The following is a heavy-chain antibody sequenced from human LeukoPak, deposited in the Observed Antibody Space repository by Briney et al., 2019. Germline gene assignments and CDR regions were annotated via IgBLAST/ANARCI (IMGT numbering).Heavy chain of an antibody. J-gene: IGHJ5*02. CDR1: GFTFNDYY. CDR2: INIAGTNT. CDR3: ATDGAGFDT. V-gene: IGHV3-11*01. Sequence: GGSLRLSCAASGFTFNDYYMSWIRQAPGKGLEWLSYINIAGTNTHYADSVKGRFTISRDNAKKSLYLEMNNLRAEDTAVYYCATDGAGFDTWARESWSPSPQ.